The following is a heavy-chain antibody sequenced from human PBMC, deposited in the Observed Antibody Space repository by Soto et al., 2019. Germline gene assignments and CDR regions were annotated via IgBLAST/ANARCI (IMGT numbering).Heavy chain of an antibody. Sequence: EVQLVESGGGLVQPGGSLKLSCAASGFTFSGSAMHWVRQASGKGLVWVGSIRSKANSYATAYAASVKARFTISREDSRIKSYLQMNSLKTEDTAVYYCTRYYYDSSGYLPGYDYWGQGTLGTVSS. V-gene: IGHV3-73*02. CDR2: IRSKANSYAT. CDR1: GFTFSGSA. D-gene: IGHD3-22*01. CDR3: TRYYYDSSGYLPGYDY. J-gene: IGHJ4*02.